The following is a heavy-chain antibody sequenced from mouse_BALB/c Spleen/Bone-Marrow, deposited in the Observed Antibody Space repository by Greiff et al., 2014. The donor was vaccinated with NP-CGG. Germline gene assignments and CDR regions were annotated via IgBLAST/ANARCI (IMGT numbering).Heavy chain of an antibody. CDR2: INPYNDGT. J-gene: IGHJ2*01. CDR3: AREGWLLRFDY. Sequence: VQLQQSGPEQVEPGASVKMSCKASGYTFTAYVMHWVKQKPGQGLEWIGYINPYNDGTNYNEKFKGKATLTSDISSSTANMELSSLTSEDSAVYYCAREGWLLRFDYWGQGTTLTVSS. D-gene: IGHD2-3*01. V-gene: IGHV1-14*01. CDR1: GYTFTAYV.